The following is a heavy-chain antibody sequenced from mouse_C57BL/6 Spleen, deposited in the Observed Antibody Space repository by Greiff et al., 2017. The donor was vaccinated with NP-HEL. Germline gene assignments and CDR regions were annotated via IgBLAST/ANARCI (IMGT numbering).Heavy chain of an antibody. Sequence: EVKLMESGEGLVKPGGSLKLSCAASGFTFSSYAMSWVRQTPEKRLEWVAYISSGGDYIYYADTVKGRFTISRDNARNTLYLQMSSLKSEDTAMYYCTRDRMITTNYYAMDYWGQGTSVTVSS. J-gene: IGHJ4*01. CDR3: TRDRMITTNYYAMDY. CDR1: GFTFSSYA. CDR2: ISSGGDYI. V-gene: IGHV5-9-1*02. D-gene: IGHD2-4*01.